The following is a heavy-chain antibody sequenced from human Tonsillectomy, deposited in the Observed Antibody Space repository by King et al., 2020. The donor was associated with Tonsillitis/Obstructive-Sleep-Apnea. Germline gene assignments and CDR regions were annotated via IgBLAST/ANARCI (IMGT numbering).Heavy chain of an antibody. CDR2: IYYSGST. V-gene: IGHV4-59*08. CDR1: GSSISSYY. D-gene: IGHD3-22*01. J-gene: IGHJ3*02. CDR3: ARPGSSGYYSGLDAFDI. Sequence: QLQESGPGLVKPSETLSLTCTVSGSSISSYYWSWIRQPPGKGLEWIGYIYYSGSTNYNPSLKSRVTISVDTSKNQFSLKLSSVTAADTAVYYCARPGSSGYYSGLDAFDIWGQGTMVTVSS.